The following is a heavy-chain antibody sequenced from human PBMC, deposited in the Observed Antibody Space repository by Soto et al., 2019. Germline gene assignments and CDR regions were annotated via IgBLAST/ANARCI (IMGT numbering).Heavy chain of an antibody. CDR3: ARSTSASISYYAGMDV. CDR2: IIPIFGTA. Sequence: QVQLVQSGAEVKKPGSSVKVSCKASGGTYSSYAISWVRQAPGQGLEWMGGIIPIFGTANYAQKFQGRVTITADEATSTAYMELSSLRSEDTAVEYCARSTSASISYYAGMDVWGQGTTVTVSS. V-gene: IGHV1-69*01. CDR1: GGTYSSYA. J-gene: IGHJ6*02. D-gene: IGHD2-2*01.